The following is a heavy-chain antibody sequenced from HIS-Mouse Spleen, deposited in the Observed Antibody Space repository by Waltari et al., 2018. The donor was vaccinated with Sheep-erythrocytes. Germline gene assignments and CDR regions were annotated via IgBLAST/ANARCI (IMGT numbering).Heavy chain of an antibody. J-gene: IGHJ4*02. V-gene: IGHV4-34*01. CDR2: INHSGST. CDR3: ASRRMSSFDY. Sequence: QVQLQQWGAGLLKPSETLSLTCAVYGGSFSGYYWSWIRQPPGKGLEWIGEINHSGSTNYNPSLKSRVTISVDTSKNQFSLKLSSVTAADTAVYYCASRRMSSFDYWGQGTLVTVSS. CDR1: GGSFSGYY. D-gene: IGHD3-10*01.